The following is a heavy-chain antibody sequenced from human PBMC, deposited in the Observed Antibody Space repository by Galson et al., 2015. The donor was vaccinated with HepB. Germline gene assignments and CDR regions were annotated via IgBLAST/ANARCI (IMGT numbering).Heavy chain of an antibody. CDR3: ARESGGYSGYDSHGEDRYYYYYYGMDV. D-gene: IGHD5-12*01. CDR2: IIPILGIA. Sequence: SVKVSCKASGGTFSSYTISWVRQAPGQRLEWMGRIIPILGIANYAQKFQGRVTITADKSTSTAYMELSSLRSEDTAVYYCARESGGYSGYDSHGEDRYYYYYYGMDVWGQGTTVTVSS. J-gene: IGHJ6*02. V-gene: IGHV1-69*04. CDR1: GGTFSSYT.